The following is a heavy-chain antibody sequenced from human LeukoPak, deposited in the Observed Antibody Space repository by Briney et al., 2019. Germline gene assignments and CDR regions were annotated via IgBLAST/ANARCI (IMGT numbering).Heavy chain of an antibody. Sequence: SETLSLTCTVSGGSISSYYWSWIRQPPGKGLEWIGYIYYSGSTNCNASLKSRVTISVDTSKNQFSLKLSSVTAADTAVYYCARLNRWYRDAFDIWGQGTMVTVSS. D-gene: IGHD6-13*01. V-gene: IGHV4-59*08. CDR2: IYYSGST. CDR3: ARLNRWYRDAFDI. CDR1: GGSISSYY. J-gene: IGHJ3*02.